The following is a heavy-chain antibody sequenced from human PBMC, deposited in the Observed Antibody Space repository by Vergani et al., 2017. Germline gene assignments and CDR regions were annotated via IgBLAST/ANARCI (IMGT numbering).Heavy chain of an antibody. D-gene: IGHD2/OR15-2a*01. Sequence: QVQLQESGPGLVKPSETLSLTCTVSGGSISSYYWSWIRQPPGKGLEWIGYIYYSGSTNYNPSLKSRVTISVDTSKNQFSLKLSSVTAADTAVYYCARVSRVRSVFDAFDIWGQGTMVTVSS. CDR2: IYYSGST. J-gene: IGHJ3*02. CDR1: GGSISSYY. V-gene: IGHV4-59*08. CDR3: ARVSRVRSVFDAFDI.